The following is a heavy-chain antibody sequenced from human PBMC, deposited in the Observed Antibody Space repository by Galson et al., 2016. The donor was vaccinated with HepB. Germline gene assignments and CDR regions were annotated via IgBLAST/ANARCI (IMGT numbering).Heavy chain of an antibody. D-gene: IGHD5-18*01. J-gene: IGHJ4*02. CDR1: GDPISNYF. V-gene: IGHV4-59*12. CDR3: AMDTQAWVRVDY. Sequence: SETLSLTCSVFGDPISNYFWSWIRQSPGKGLEWIGYMYNSGTANYNPSLKSRVTISGDTSKHQFSLQLTSVTAADTALYYCAMDTQAWVRVDYWGQGILVAVSS. CDR2: MYNSGTA.